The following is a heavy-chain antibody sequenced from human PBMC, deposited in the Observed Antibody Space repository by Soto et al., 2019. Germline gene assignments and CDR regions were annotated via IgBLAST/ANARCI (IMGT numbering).Heavy chain of an antibody. D-gene: IGHD2-21*01. Sequence: TLSLTCSVSGAALNRGNYYWSWIRQVPGKGLEWIGHIYVTGAVDYNPSLRDRITISQDTSERQFSLNLRLVTAADTAVYYCARLRIATNNYKWFDPWGQGTLVNVS. CDR2: IYVTGAV. J-gene: IGHJ5*02. CDR1: GAALNRGNYY. V-gene: IGHV4-31*03. CDR3: ARLRIATNNYKWFDP.